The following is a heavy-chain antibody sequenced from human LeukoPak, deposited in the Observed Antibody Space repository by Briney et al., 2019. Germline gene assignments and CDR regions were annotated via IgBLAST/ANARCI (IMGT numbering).Heavy chain of an antibody. Sequence: GGSLRLSCAASGFTFSSYGMHWVRQAPGKGLEWVAVISYDGSNKYYADSVKGRFTISRDNSKNTLYLQMNSLRAEDTAVYYCARDWQWLVKSGNIDYWGQGTLVTVSS. D-gene: IGHD6-19*01. J-gene: IGHJ4*02. CDR3: ARDWQWLVKSGNIDY. CDR2: ISYDGSNK. V-gene: IGHV3-30*03. CDR1: GFTFSSYG.